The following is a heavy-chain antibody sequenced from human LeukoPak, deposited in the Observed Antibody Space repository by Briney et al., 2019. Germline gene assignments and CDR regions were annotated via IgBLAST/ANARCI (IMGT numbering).Heavy chain of an antibody. J-gene: IGHJ6*03. CDR3: ARDLFRRQPVGYCSGGSCYFQYYYYYMDV. CDR2: IIPIFGTA. CDR1: GGTFSSYA. D-gene: IGHD2-15*01. Sequence: GASVKVSCKASGGTFSSYAISWVRQAPGQGLEWMGGIIPIFGTANYAQKFQGRVTITADKSTSTAYMELSSLRSEDTAVYYCARDLFRRQPVGYCSGGSCYFQYYYYYMDVWGKGTTVTVSS. V-gene: IGHV1-69*06.